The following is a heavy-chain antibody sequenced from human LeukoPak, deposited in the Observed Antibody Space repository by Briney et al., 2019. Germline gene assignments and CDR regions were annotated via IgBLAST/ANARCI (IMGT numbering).Heavy chain of an antibody. Sequence: GGSLRLSCAASGFTFSSYAMHWVRQAPGKGLEWVAVISYDGSNKYYADSVKGRFTISRDNSKNTLYLQMNSLRAEDTAVYYCAKDGEYSSSWNHFDYGGQGTLVTVSS. D-gene: IGHD6-13*01. CDR3: AKDGEYSSSWNHFDY. CDR1: GFTFSSYA. CDR2: ISYDGSNK. J-gene: IGHJ4*02. V-gene: IGHV3-30-3*01.